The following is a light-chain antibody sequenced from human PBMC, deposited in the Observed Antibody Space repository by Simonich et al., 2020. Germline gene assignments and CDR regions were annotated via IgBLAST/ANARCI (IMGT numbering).Light chain of an antibody. V-gene: IGKV1-39*01. Sequence: DIQMTQSPSSLSASVGDRVTITCRASQRISSYLNWYKQKPGKAPKLLIYAASSLQSGVPSRFSGSGSGTDFTLTISSLQPEDFATYYCQQSYSTPPTFGQGTKVEIK. CDR2: AAS. J-gene: IGKJ1*01. CDR3: QQSYSTPPT. CDR1: QRISSY.